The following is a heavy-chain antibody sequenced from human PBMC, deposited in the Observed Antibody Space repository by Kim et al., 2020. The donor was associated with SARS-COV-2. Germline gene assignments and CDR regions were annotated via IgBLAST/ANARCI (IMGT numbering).Heavy chain of an antibody. J-gene: IGHJ4*02. Sequence: SETLSLTCTVSGGSISSSSYYWGWIRQPPGKGLEWIGSIYYSGSTYYNPSLKSRVTISVDTSKNQFSLKLSSVTAADTAVYYCARHEVVLGGPFDYWGQGTLVTVSS. D-gene: IGHD3-16*01. V-gene: IGHV4-39*01. CDR3: ARHEVVLGGPFDY. CDR1: GGSISSSSYY. CDR2: IYYSGST.